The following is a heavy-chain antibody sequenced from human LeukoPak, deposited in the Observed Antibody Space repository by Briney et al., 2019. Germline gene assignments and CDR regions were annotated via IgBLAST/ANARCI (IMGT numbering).Heavy chain of an antibody. CDR3: AKNPVPGGIFGVVTYFDY. V-gene: IGHV3-23*01. CDR1: GFTFSNYA. Sequence: GGSLRLSCAASGFTFSNYAMSWVRQAPGKGLEWVSASSGSGGSTYYADSVKGRFTISRDNSKNTLYLQMNSLRAEDTAVYYCAKNPVPGGIFGVVTYFDYWGQGTLVTVSS. D-gene: IGHD3-3*01. J-gene: IGHJ4*02. CDR2: SSGSGGST.